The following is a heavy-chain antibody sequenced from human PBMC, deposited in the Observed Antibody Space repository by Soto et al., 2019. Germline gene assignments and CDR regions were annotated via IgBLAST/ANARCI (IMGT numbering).Heavy chain of an antibody. CDR1: GGTFSSYA. V-gene: IGHV1-69*13. CDR2: IIPIFGTA. CDR3: ARVIVVVPAAIISPYSTLDV. J-gene: IGHJ6*02. D-gene: IGHD2-2*02. Sequence: SVKVSCKASGGTFSSYAISWVRQAPGPGLEWMGGIIPIFGTANYAQKLQGRVTITADESTSKAYMELSSLRSEETAVYYCARVIVVVPAAIISPYSTLDVWGQGNTVTVSS.